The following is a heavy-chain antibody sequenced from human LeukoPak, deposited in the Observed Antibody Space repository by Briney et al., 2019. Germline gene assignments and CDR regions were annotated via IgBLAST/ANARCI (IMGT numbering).Heavy chain of an antibody. D-gene: IGHD2-2*01. J-gene: IGHJ4*02. CDR3: ARDACSSTSCYEGVTSDY. V-gene: IGHV1-18*01. CDR2: ISAYNGNT. Sequence: GASVKVSRKASGYTFTSYGISWVRQAPGQGLEWMGWISAYNGNTNYAQKLQGRVTMTTDTSTSTAYMELRSLRSDDTAVYYCARDACSSTSCYEGVTSDYWGQGTLVTVSS. CDR1: GYTFTSYG.